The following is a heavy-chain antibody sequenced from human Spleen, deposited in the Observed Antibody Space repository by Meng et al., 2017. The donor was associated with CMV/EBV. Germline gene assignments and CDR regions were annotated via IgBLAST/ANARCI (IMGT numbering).Heavy chain of an antibody. D-gene: IGHD2-2*02. Sequence: GESLKISCAASGFTFNTYALHWVRQAPGKGLEWVAVISHDGSNKYYADSVKGRFTISRDNSKNTLYLQMNSLRAEDAAVYYCARAGGDCSTTTCYTYYYYGMDVWGQGTTVTVSS. V-gene: IGHV3-30*04. CDR1: GFTFNTYA. CDR2: ISHDGSNK. J-gene: IGHJ6*02. CDR3: ARAGGDCSTTTCYTYYYYGMDV.